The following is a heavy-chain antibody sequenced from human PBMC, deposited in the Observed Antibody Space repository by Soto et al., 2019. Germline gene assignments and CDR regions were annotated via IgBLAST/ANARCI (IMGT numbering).Heavy chain of an antibody. CDR1: GGSLSSYY. CDR3: ARVRCVDDSSGCPYFHC. Sequence: SETLSLTCTVSGGSLSSYYWSWVRQPPGKGLEWIGYIHYSGSTNYNPSLKSRVTISGDTSKNQSSLKLSSVTAAGTAVYSGARVRCVDDSSGCPYFHCWGQGTLVTVAS. V-gene: IGHV4-59*01. CDR2: IHYSGST. D-gene: IGHD3-22*01. J-gene: IGHJ4*02.